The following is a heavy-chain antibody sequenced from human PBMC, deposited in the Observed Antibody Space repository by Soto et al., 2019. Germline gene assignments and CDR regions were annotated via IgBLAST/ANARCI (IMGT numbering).Heavy chain of an antibody. Sequence: QLQLQESGPGLVKPSETLSLTCTVSGGSISSSSYYWGWIRKPPGKGLEWIGSIYYSGSTYYSPSHKSPGTEAVDTSKNQFFLKLGSVTAADAAVYYCARFHQGGDQVDYWGQGTLVTVSS. V-gene: IGHV4-39*01. D-gene: IGHD3-16*01. J-gene: IGHJ4*02. CDR3: ARFHQGGDQVDY. CDR1: GGSISSSSYY. CDR2: IYYSGST.